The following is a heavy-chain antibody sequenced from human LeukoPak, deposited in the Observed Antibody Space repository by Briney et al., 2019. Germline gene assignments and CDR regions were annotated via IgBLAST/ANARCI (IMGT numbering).Heavy chain of an antibody. CDR1: GGSISSDY. D-gene: IGHD5-24*01. J-gene: IGHJ4*02. V-gene: IGHV4-59*01. CDR2: ISYSGDI. Sequence: PSETLSLTCTVSGGSISSDYWTWIRQLPGRGLEWIGYISYSGDINYNPSLKGRLTISRDTSKNHFSLMLSSVTAADTAVYYCARERHGHPFDSWGQGTLVTVSS. CDR3: ARERHGHPFDS.